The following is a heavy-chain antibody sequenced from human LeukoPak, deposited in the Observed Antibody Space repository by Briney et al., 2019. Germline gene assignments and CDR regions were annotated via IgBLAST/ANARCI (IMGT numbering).Heavy chain of an antibody. CDR1: GGSISSYY. V-gene: IGHV4-59*01. CDR3: VRDRELNY. D-gene: IGHD1-7*01. CDR2: IYNGGST. Sequence: SETLSLTCTVSGGSISSYYWSWIRQPPGKGLEWIGYIYNGGSTIYNPSLKSRATISADTSKNQFSLQLSSVTAADTAVYYCVRDRELNYWGQGILVTVSS. J-gene: IGHJ4*02.